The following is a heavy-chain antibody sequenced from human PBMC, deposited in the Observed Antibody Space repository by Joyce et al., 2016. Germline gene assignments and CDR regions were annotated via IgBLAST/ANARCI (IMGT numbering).Heavy chain of an antibody. CDR1: GFTVSSNY. CDR2: IYSGDTT. V-gene: IGHV3-53*01. Sequence: EVQLVESGGGLIQPGGSLRLSCAASGFTVSSNYMRWVRQTPGKGLEWVSVIYSGDTTYYADSVKGRFTISRDNSKNTLYLQMNSLGAEDTAVYYCAREGRLRGFIYGPEVYWGQGTLVTVSS. D-gene: IGHD3-16*01. J-gene: IGHJ4*02. CDR3: AREGRLRGFIYGPEVY.